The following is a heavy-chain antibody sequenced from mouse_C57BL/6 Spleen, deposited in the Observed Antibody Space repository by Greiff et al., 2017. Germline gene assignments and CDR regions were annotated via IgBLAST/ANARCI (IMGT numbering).Heavy chain of an antibody. CDR2: INPNNGGT. D-gene: IGHD1-1*01. J-gene: IGHJ2*01. V-gene: IGHV1-22*01. CDR3: ARLRGYFDY. CDR1: GYTFTDYN. Sequence: VQLKESGPELVKPGASVKMSCKASGYTFTDYNMHWVKQSHGKSLEWIGYINPNNGGTSYNQKFKGKATLTVNKSSSTAYMELRSLTSEDSAVYYCARLRGYFDYWGQGTTLTVSS.